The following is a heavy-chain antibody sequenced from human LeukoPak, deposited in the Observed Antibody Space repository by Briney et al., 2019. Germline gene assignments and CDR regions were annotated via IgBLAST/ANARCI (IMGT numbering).Heavy chain of an antibody. D-gene: IGHD6-19*01. CDR3: ASSGWFGGYYFDY. V-gene: IGHV4-4*07. CDR1: GGSISSYY. Sequence: SETLSLTCTVSGGSISSYYWSWIRQPAGKGLEWIGSIYHSGSTYYNPSLKSRVTISVDTSKNQFSLKLSSVTAADTAVYYCASSGWFGGYYFDYWGQGTLVTVSS. J-gene: IGHJ4*02. CDR2: IYHSGST.